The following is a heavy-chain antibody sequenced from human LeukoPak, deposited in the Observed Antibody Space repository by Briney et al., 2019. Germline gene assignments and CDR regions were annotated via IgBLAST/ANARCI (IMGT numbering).Heavy chain of an antibody. D-gene: IGHD3-16*01. Sequence: SQTLSHACSVSGGSVNSGIHSWSWIRQTAGKGLEWIGNVYTSGNTNYSPSLGSRVTISVDTSNNQFSLRLTSVTAADTAVYYCARGPEGWLIPYYMEVWGKGATVTISS. CDR1: GGSVNSGIHS. CDR2: VYTSGNT. J-gene: IGHJ6*03. CDR3: ARGPEGWLIPYYMEV. V-gene: IGHV4-61*09.